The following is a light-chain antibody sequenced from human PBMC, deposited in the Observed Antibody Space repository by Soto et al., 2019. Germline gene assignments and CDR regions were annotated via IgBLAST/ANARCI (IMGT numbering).Light chain of an antibody. CDR2: GAF. J-gene: IGKJ4*01. CDR1: QSVSYN. CDR3: QKYKNWPPLT. V-gene: IGKV3-15*01. Sequence: EIVMTQSPATLSVSPGETATLSCRASQSVSYNLAWYQQKPGQGPRLLIYGAFTRATGIPARFSGSGSGTEFTLTICSLQSEDFAVYYCQKYKNWPPLTFGGGTKVEIK.